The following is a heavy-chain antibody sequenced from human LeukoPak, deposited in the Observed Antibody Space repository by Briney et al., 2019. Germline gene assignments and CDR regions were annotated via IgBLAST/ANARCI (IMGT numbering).Heavy chain of an antibody. J-gene: IGHJ4*02. D-gene: IGHD6-13*01. V-gene: IGHV3-30*18. Sequence: GGSLRLSCAASGFTFSSYGMHWVRQAPGKGLEWVAVISYDGSNKYYADSVKGPFTISRDNSKNTLYLQMNSLRAEDAAVYYCAKLIAAAGNFDYWGQGTLVTVSS. CDR3: AKLIAAAGNFDY. CDR2: ISYDGSNK. CDR1: GFTFSSYG.